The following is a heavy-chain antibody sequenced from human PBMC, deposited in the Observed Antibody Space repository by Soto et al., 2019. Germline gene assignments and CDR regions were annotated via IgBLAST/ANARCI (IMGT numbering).Heavy chain of an antibody. V-gene: IGHV3-30*03. CDR2: ISYDGSNK. CDR1: GFTFSSYG. D-gene: IGHD2-15*01. Sequence: GESLKISCAASGFTFSSYGMHWVRQAPGKGLEWVAVISYDGSNKYYADSVKGRFTISRDNSKNTLYLQMNSLRAEDTAVYYCSSSPVVTLDAFDIWGQGTMVTVSS. CDR3: SSSPVVTLDAFDI. J-gene: IGHJ3*02.